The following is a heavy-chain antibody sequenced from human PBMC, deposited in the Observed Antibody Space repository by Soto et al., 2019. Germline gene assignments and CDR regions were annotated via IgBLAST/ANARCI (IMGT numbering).Heavy chain of an antibody. V-gene: IGHV1-46*03. J-gene: IGHJ5*02. CDR1: GYTFTSYA. Sequence: GASVKVSCKASGYTFTSYALHCVRQAPGQRLEWMGIINAGDGSTSYAQKFQGRVTMTRDTSTSTVYMELSSLRSEDTAVYYCARCLHKLVPSWFAPWGQGTLVTVSS. D-gene: IGHD6-6*01. CDR3: ARCLHKLVPSWFAP. CDR2: INAGDGST.